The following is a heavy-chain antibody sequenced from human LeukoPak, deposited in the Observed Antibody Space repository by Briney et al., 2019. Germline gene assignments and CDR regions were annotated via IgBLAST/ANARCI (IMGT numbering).Heavy chain of an antibody. J-gene: IGHJ6*03. V-gene: IGHV3-21*01. Sequence: GGSLRLSCAASGFTFSSYSMNWVRQAPGKGLEWVSSISSSSSYIYHADSVKGRFTISRDNAKNSLYLQMNSLRAEDTAVYYCAREGSSYYYYMDVWGKGTTVTISS. CDR1: GFTFSSYS. CDR3: AREGSSYYYYMDV. CDR2: ISSSSSYI.